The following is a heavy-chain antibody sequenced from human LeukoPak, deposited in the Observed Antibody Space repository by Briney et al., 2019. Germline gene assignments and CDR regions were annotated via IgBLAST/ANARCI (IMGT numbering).Heavy chain of an antibody. J-gene: IGHJ4*02. Sequence: SETLSLTCTVSGYSISSGYYWGWIRQPPGKGLEWIGSIYHSGSTYYNPSLKSRVTISVDTSKNQFSLKLSSVTAADTAVHYCARVTVVVVVHYWGQGTLVTVSS. V-gene: IGHV4-38-2*02. D-gene: IGHD2-15*01. CDR2: IYHSGST. CDR3: ARVTVVVVVHY. CDR1: GYSISSGYY.